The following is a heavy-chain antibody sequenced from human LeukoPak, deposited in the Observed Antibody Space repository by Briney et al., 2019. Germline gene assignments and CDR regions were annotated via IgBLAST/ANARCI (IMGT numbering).Heavy chain of an antibody. CDR1: GYTFTGYY. V-gene: IGHV1-2*02. J-gene: IGHJ4*02. CDR3: ARDFYYDSSGSGDY. CDR2: INPNSGGT. Sequence: GASVKVSCKASGYTFTGYYMHWVRQAPGQGLEWMGWINPNSGGTNYAQKFQGRVTMTRDTSISTAYMELSRLRSDDTAVYYCARDFYYDSSGSGDYWGQGTLVTVSS. D-gene: IGHD3-22*01.